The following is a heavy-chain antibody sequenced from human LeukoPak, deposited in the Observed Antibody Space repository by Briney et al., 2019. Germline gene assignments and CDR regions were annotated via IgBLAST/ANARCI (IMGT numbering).Heavy chain of an antibody. V-gene: IGHV3-66*02. Sequence: PGGSLRLSCAASGFTVSSNYMSWVRQAPGKGLEWVSVIYSGGSTYYADSVKGRFTIPRDNSKNTLYLQMNSLRAEDTAVYYCARGNTYYYDSSGYYYTFPIDYWGQGTLVTVSS. J-gene: IGHJ4*02. CDR3: ARGNTYYYDSSGYYYTFPIDY. CDR1: GFTVSSNY. D-gene: IGHD3-22*01. CDR2: IYSGGST.